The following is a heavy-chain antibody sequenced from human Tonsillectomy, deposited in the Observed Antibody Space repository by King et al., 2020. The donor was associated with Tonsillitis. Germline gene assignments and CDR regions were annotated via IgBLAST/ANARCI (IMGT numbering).Heavy chain of an antibody. CDR3: ATFESAALTNRGALDV. CDR2: IIPSVGST. D-gene: IGHD3-3*02. V-gene: IGHV1-69*01. J-gene: IGHJ6*02. Sequence: VQLVESGAEAQKPGSSVKVSCTASGGTFSSYAISWVRQAPGQGLEWMGAIIPSVGSTNYAQEFQGRVKMTADESTTTAYIELSSLTSDDTAVYFCATFESAALTNRGALDVWGQGTAVIVSS. CDR1: GGTFSSYA.